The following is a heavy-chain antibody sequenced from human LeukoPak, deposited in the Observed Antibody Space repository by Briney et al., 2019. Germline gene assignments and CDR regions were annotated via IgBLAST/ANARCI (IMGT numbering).Heavy chain of an antibody. Sequence: SGGSLRLSCAASGFTFSSYGMHWVRQAPGKGLEWVAFIRYDGSNKYYADSVKGRFTIPRDNAKNSLYLQMNSLRAEDTAVYYCARDPAGNFDYWGQGTLVTVSS. J-gene: IGHJ4*02. CDR1: GFTFSSYG. V-gene: IGHV3-30*02. CDR2: IRYDGSNK. CDR3: ARDPAGNFDY.